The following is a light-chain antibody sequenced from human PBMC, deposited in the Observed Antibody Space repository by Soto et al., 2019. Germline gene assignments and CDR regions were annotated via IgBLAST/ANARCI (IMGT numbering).Light chain of an antibody. CDR1: ENVDIY. J-gene: IGKJ4*01. CDR3: LQRRNWPPLI. V-gene: IGKV3-11*01. CDR2: DSY. Sequence: EVILTQSPATLSLSPGERATLSCRASENVDIYLAWYQQKPGQAPRLLIYDSYNRATGIPPRFSGSGSGTDFTLTISSLEPEDFAVYYCLQRRNWPPLIFGGGTKVEIK.